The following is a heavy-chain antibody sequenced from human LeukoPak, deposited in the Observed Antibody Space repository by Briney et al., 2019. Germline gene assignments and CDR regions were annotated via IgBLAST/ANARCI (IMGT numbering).Heavy chain of an antibody. CDR1: GVTFSSYA. V-gene: IGHV3-23*01. CDR3: AKGSF. D-gene: IGHD3-10*01. CDR2: VSASGDTT. Sequence: GGSLRLSCAASGVTFSSYAMGWVRQAPGKGLEWVAAVSASGDTTHHADSVEGRFTISRDNSKNTLYLQMNSLRAEDTAVYYCAKGSFWGQGTLVTVSS. J-gene: IGHJ4*02.